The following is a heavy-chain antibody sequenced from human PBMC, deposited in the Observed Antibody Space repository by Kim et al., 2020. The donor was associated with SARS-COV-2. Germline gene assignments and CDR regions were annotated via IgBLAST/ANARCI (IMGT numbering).Heavy chain of an antibody. CDR3: ARHSYYGSGSPMGY. CDR1: GGSISSSSYY. D-gene: IGHD3-10*01. J-gene: IGHJ4*02. Sequence: SETLSLTCTVSGGSISSSSYYWVWIRQPPGKGLEWIGSIYYSGSTYYNPSLKSRVTISVDTSKNQFSLKLSSVTAADTAVYYCARHSYYGSGSPMGYWGQGTLVTVSS. V-gene: IGHV4-39*01. CDR2: IYYSGST.